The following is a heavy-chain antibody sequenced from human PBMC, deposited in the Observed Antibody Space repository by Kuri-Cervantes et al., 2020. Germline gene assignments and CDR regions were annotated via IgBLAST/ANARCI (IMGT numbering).Heavy chain of an antibody. V-gene: IGHV1-8*01. J-gene: IGHJ6*02. CDR3: ARDSFEAAGTRYYYGMDV. CDR2: MNPNSGNT. Sequence: ASVKVSCKASGYTFTSYDINWVRQATGQGLEWMGWMNPNSGNTGYAQKLQGRVTMTTDTSTSTAYMELRSLRSDDTAVYYCARDSFEAAGTRYYYGMDVWGQGTTVTVSS. D-gene: IGHD6-13*01. CDR1: GYTFTSYD.